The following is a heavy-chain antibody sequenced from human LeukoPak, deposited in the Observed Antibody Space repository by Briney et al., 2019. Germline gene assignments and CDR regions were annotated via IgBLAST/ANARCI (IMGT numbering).Heavy chain of an antibody. CDR3: AREGLSIVGVPAAMYAFDI. CDR1: GASISNYY. Sequence: PSETLSLTCTVSGASISNYYWSWIRQPAGKGLEWIGRIYISESTNYNPSLKGRVTMSVDTSKNQFSLKLRSVTAADTAVYYCAREGLSIVGVPAAMYAFDIWGQGTMVTVSS. CDR2: IYISEST. J-gene: IGHJ3*02. V-gene: IGHV4-4*07. D-gene: IGHD2-2*01.